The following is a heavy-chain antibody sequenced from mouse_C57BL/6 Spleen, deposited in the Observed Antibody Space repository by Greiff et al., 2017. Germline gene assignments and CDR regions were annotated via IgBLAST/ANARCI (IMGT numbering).Heavy chain of an antibody. J-gene: IGHJ3*01. CDR3: ARDGSGLACFAY. V-gene: IGHV1-55*01. CDR2: IYPGSGST. CDR1: GYTFTSYW. Sequence: QVQLQQSGAELVKPGASVKMSCKASGYTFTSYWITWVKQRPGQGLEWIGDIYPGSGSTNYNEKFKSKATLTVDTSSSTAYMQLSSLTSEDSAVYYCARDGSGLACFAYWGQGTLVTVSA. D-gene: IGHD3-2*02.